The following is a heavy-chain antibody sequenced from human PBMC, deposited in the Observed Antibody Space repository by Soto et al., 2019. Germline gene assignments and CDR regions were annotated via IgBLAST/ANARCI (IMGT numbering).Heavy chain of an antibody. V-gene: IGHV3-30*18. CDR1: GFTFSSYG. CDR2: ISYDGSNK. CDR3: AKDLGDGYIGMDV. D-gene: IGHD5-12*01. Sequence: QVQLVESGGGVVQPGRSLRLSCAASGFTFSSYGMHWVRQAPGKGLEWVAVISYDGSNKYYADSVKGRFTISRDNSKNTLYLQMNSLRAEDTAVYYCAKDLGDGYIGMDVWGQGTTVTVSS. J-gene: IGHJ6*02.